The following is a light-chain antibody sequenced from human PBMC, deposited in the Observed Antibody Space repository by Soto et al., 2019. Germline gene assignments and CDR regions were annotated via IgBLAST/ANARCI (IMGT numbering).Light chain of an antibody. CDR2: AAS. V-gene: IGKV1-39*01. J-gene: IGKJ4*01. CDR1: QSISNY. CDR3: QQNYITPPVT. Sequence: DIQMTQSPSSLSASVGDRVTITCRASQSISNYLNWYQQKPGKAPKLLISAASSLQSGVPSRFSGSGSGTDFTLTITTLHPEDFATYYCQQNYITPPVTFGGGTKVEIK.